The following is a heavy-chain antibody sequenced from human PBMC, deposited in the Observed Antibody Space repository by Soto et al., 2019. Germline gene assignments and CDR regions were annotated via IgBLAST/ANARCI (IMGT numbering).Heavy chain of an antibody. J-gene: IGHJ4*02. D-gene: IGHD4-4*01. V-gene: IGHV3-23*01. CDR2: ITATDGNT. CDR1: GFNFKAYA. Sequence: GGSLRLSSVASGFNFKAYAMGWVRQAPGKGLEWVSSITATDGNTYYADSVRGRFTISRDNSRNFLFLQMNGLRPEDSALYYCAKDEGTSSTVFDYWGQGTLVTVYS. CDR3: AKDEGTSSTVFDY.